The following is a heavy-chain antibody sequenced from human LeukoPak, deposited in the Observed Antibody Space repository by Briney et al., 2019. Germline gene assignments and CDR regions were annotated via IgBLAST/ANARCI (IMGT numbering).Heavy chain of an antibody. Sequence: GASVKVSCKASGGTFSSYAISWVRQAPGQGLEWMGRIIPILGIANYAQKFQGRVTITADKSTSTAYMELSSLRAEDTAVYYCAKEQRWYYDFWSGQTPHYYYYGMDVWGQGTTVTVSS. CDR2: IIPILGIA. V-gene: IGHV1-69*04. CDR3: AKEQRWYYDFWSGQTPHYYYYGMDV. D-gene: IGHD3-3*01. CDR1: GGTFSSYA. J-gene: IGHJ6*02.